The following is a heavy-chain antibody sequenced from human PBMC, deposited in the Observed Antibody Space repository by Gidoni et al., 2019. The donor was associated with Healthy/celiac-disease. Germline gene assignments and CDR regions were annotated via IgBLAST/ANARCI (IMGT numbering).Heavy chain of an antibody. CDR2: IGYDGRKK. V-gene: IGHV3-33*01. D-gene: IGHD3-22*01. CDR3: AREETYYYDSSGYPYFDY. Sequence: QVPLVASGGGVVQPGRSLRLSCAASGFTFTSYVWHWVRQAPGKGLEWVAGIGYDGRKKYYADSVKGRFTISRDNSKNTLYLQMNSLRAEDTAVYYCAREETYYYDSSGYPYFDYWGQGTLVTVSS. CDR1: GFTFTSYV. J-gene: IGHJ4*02.